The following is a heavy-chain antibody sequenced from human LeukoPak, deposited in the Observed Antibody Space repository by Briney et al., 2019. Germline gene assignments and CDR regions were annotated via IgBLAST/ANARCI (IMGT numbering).Heavy chain of an antibody. J-gene: IGHJ4*02. CDR2: ISYDGSNK. CDR3: AREISITMIVVDPI. Sequence: PGGSLRLSCAASGFTFSSYAMHWVRQAPGKGLEWVAVISYDGSNKYYADSVKGRFTISRDNSKNTLYLQMNSLRVEDTAMYYCAREISITMIVVDPIWGQGTLVTVSS. D-gene: IGHD3-22*01. CDR1: GFTFSSYA. V-gene: IGHV3-30-3*01.